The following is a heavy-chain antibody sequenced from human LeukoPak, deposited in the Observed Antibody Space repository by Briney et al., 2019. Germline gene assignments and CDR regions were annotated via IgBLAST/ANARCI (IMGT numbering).Heavy chain of an antibody. CDR1: GGTFTTYV. V-gene: IGHV1-69*06. Sequence: SVKVSCKASGGTFTTYVISWVRQAPGQGLEWMGGIIPIFGTAKYAQKFQGRVTITADKSTSTAYMELSSLRFEDTAVYYCAIDQRYTSYINAFDIWGQGTMVTVSS. CDR3: AIDQRYTSYINAFDI. D-gene: IGHD5-18*01. CDR2: IIPIFGTA. J-gene: IGHJ3*02.